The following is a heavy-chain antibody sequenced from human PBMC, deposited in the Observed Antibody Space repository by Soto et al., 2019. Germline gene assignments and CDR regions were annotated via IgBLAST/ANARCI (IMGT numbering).Heavy chain of an antibody. V-gene: IGHV3-23*01. CDR1: GFTFSSHA. Sequence: VGSLSLPCAVSGFTFSSHAMRWVRQAPRKGLEWVSAISGSGGSTYYADSVKGRFTISRDNSKNTLYLQMNSLRAEDTAVYYCEKFYVHPRSVGGLYYVLEVWGKGNWVT. J-gene: IGHJ6*01. CDR3: EKFYVHPRSVGGLYYVLEV. CDR2: ISGSGGST. D-gene: IGHD3-16*01.